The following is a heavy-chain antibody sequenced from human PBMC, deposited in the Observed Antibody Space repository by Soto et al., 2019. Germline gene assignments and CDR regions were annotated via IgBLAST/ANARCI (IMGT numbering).Heavy chain of an antibody. J-gene: IGHJ5*02. V-gene: IGHV3-21*01. D-gene: IGHD4-17*01. CDR1: GFTFSSYS. Sequence: EVQLVESGGGLVKPGGSLRLSCAASGFTFSSYSMNWVRQAPGKVLEWVSSISSSSSYIYYADSVKGRFTISRDNAKNSLYLQMKSLRAEDTAVYYCARDYGDYGTNWFDPWGQGTLVTVSS. CDR3: ARDYGDYGTNWFDP. CDR2: ISSSSSYI.